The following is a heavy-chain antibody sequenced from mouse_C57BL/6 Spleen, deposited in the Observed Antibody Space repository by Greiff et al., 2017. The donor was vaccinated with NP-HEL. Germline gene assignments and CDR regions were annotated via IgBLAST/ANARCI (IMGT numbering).Heavy chain of an antibody. CDR3: ARWDYYGSSYLFDY. Sequence: QVQLKQSGAELVRPGASVTLSCKASGYTFTDYEMHWVKQTPVHGLEWIGAIDPETGGTAYNQKFKGKAILTADKSSSTAYMELRSLTSEDSAVYYCARWDYYGSSYLFDYWGQGTTLTVSS. J-gene: IGHJ2*01. D-gene: IGHD1-1*01. CDR2: IDPETGGT. CDR1: GYTFTDYE. V-gene: IGHV1-15*01.